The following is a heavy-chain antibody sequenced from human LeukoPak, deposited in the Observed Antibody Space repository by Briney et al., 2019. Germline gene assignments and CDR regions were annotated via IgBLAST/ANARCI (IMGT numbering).Heavy chain of an antibody. CDR2: ISSSSSYI. J-gene: IGHJ4*02. CDR1: GFTFSSYS. Sequence: GGSLRLSCAASGFTFSSYSMNWVRQAPGKGLEWVSSISSSSSYIYYADSVKGRFTISRDNAKNSLYLQINSLRADDTAVYYCARGKSRLVDSFDCWGQGTLVTVSS. CDR3: ARGKSRLVDSFDC. V-gene: IGHV3-21*04. D-gene: IGHD2-2*01.